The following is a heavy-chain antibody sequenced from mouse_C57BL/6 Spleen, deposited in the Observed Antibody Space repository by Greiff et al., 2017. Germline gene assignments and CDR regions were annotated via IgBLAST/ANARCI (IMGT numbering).Heavy chain of an antibody. D-gene: IGHD1-1*01. Sequence: VQLKESGAELVKPGASVKLSCTASGFNIKDYYMHWVKQRTEQGLEWIGRIDPEDGETKYASKFQGKATITADTSSNTAYLQLSSLTSEDTAIYYCARRGYGSSGFFDYWGQGTTLTVSS. V-gene: IGHV14-2*01. CDR3: ARRGYGSSGFFDY. J-gene: IGHJ2*01. CDR2: IDPEDGET. CDR1: GFNIKDYY.